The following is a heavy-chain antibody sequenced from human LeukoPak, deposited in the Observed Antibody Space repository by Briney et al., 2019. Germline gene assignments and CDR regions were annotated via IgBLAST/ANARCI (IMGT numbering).Heavy chain of an antibody. D-gene: IGHD5-12*01. CDR2: IIPILGIA. Sequence: SVKVSCKASGGTFSSYAISWVRQAPGQGLEWMGRIIPILGIANYAQKFQGRVTITADKSTSTAYMELSSLRSEDTAVYYCASLGGSDSGYDLPYFDYWGQGTLVTVSS. CDR3: ASLGGSDSGYDLPYFDY. V-gene: IGHV1-69*04. CDR1: GGTFSSYA. J-gene: IGHJ4*02.